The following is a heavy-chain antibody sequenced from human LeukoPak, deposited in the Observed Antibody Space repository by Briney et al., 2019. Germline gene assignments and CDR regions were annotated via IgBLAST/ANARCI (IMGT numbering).Heavy chain of an antibody. D-gene: IGHD3-22*01. CDR1: GYTFSHHG. J-gene: IGHJ4*02. Sequence: GASVKVSCKASGYTFSHHGISWVRQAPGQGLEWMGWISCYNGDTMYAQNVQGRVTMTTDTSTRTAYMELRSLRSDDTAMYYCARDPSNSSGYHAHFDSWGQGTLVTASS. CDR3: ARDPSNSSGYHAHFDS. V-gene: IGHV1-18*01. CDR2: ISCYNGDT.